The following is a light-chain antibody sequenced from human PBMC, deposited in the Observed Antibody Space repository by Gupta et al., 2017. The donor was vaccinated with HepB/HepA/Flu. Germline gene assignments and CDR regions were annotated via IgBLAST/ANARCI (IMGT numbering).Light chain of an antibody. CDR2: DAS. CDR3: QQRSGFT. CDR1: QSVGSY. Sequence: VPTQSPATLALSPGERATLSGRTSQSVGSYLAWYKLTPGQAHRLIMYDASTRATGVPAIFSGSGSGIDFTLTISNLEPEDVCFYYCQQRSGFTFGPGTKVEIK. J-gene: IGKJ3*01. V-gene: IGKV3-11*01.